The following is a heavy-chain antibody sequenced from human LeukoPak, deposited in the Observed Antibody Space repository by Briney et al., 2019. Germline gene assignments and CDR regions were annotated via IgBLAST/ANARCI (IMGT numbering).Heavy chain of an antibody. CDR2: VYHSGST. D-gene: IGHD2-21*01. V-gene: IGHV4-59*02. CDR1: GHSVSSYY. CDR3: ARARLAMSDVFDS. Sequence: SETLSLTCSVSGHSVSSYYWIWIRQPPGKGLEWIGYVYHSGSTNYNPSLNSRVAISLDTSKNQFSLKLTSVTAADTAVYYCARARLAMSDVFDSWGQGTLVTVSS. J-gene: IGHJ4*02.